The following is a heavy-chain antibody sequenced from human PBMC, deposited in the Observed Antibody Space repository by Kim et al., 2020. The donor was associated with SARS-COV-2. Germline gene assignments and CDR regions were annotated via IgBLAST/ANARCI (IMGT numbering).Heavy chain of an antibody. CDR1: GGSFSGYY. CDR2: INHSGST. CDR3: ARIRRYYDSSGRFQPSKLNPNDY. Sequence: SETLSLTCAVYGGSFSGYYWSWIRQPPGKGLEWIGEINHSGSTNYNPSLKSRVTISVDTSKNQFSLKLSSVTAADTAVYYCARIRRYYDSSGRFQPSKLNPNDYWGQGTLVTVSS. D-gene: IGHD3-22*01. J-gene: IGHJ4*02. V-gene: IGHV4-34*01.